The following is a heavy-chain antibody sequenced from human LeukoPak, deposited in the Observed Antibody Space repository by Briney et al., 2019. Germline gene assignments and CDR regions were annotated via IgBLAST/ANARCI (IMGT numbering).Heavy chain of an antibody. CDR3: AKGLWGIHDAFDI. D-gene: IGHD3-16*01. Sequence: PGGSLRLSCAASGFTVSSNYMSWVRQAPGKGLEWVSVIYSGGSTYYADSVKGRFTISRDNSKNTLYLQMNSLRAEDTAVYYCAKGLWGIHDAFDIWGQGTMVTVSS. CDR1: GFTVSSNY. J-gene: IGHJ3*02. V-gene: IGHV3-53*01. CDR2: IYSGGST.